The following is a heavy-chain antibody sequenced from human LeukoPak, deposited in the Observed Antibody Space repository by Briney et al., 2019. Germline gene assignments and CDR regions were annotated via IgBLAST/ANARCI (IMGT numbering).Heavy chain of an antibody. CDR3: ARDQGYCSGGSCFYY. D-gene: IGHD2-15*01. V-gene: IGHV4-30-4*08. J-gene: IGHJ4*02. Sequence: PSETLSLTCTVSGGSISSGDYYWSWIRQPPGKGLEWIGDIYYSGSTYYNPSLKSRVTISVDTSKNQFSLKLSSVTAVDTAVYYCARDQGYCSGGSCFYYWGQGTLVTVSS. CDR2: IYYSGST. CDR1: GGSISSGDYY.